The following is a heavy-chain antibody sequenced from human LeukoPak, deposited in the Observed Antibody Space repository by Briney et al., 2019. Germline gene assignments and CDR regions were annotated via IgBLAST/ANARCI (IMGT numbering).Heavy chain of an antibody. CDR3: AKPSGEHFDY. J-gene: IGHJ4*02. Sequence: GESLRLSCAVSGFTFSNYGMHWVRQAPGKGLEWVALTSYDGSTKYYADSVKGRFFISKDNSRNTLYLQMNSLKVDDTAMYYCAKPSGEHFDYWGQGTLVTVSS. V-gene: IGHV3-30*18. CDR2: TSYDGSTK. CDR1: GFTFSNYG.